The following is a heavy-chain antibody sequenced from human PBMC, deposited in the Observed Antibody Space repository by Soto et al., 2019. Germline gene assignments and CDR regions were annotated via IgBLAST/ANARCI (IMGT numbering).Heavy chain of an antibody. CDR1: GFTFDTYA. V-gene: IGHV3-23*01. J-gene: IGHJ4*02. Sequence: EVQLLESGGGLVQPGGSLRLCCVASGFTFDTYAISWVRQAPGKGLEWVSTVSGSGLYTYYTDSVKGRFTISRDNPRNTLYLQMNSLRLEDTAVYFCAKDLLAATGNPSYYFDSWSQGTLVTVSS. D-gene: IGHD6-13*01. CDR2: VSGSGLYT. CDR3: AKDLLAATGNPSYYFDS.